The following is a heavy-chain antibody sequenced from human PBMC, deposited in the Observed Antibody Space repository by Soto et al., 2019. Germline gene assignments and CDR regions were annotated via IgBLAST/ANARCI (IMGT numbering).Heavy chain of an antibody. D-gene: IGHD3-10*01. Sequence: QVQLQESGPGLVKPSQTLSLTCTVSGGSISSGCYYWSWIRQHPGKGLEWIGYIYYSGSTYYNPSLTCRVTISVDTSKNQFSLKLSSVTAADTAVYYCARGVTMVRGVIHTPYFEYWGQGTLVTVSS. CDR1: GGSISSGCYY. CDR3: ARGVTMVRGVIHTPYFEY. V-gene: IGHV4-31*03. J-gene: IGHJ4*02. CDR2: IYYSGST.